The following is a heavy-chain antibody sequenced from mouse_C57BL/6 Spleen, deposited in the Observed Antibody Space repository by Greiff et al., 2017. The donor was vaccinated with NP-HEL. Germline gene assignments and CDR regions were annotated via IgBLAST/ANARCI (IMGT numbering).Heavy chain of an antibody. Sequence: VQLQQSGAELVRPGPSVKVSCKASGYAFTNYLIEWVKQRPGQGLEWIGVINPGSGGTNYNEKFKGKATLTADKSSSTAYMQLSSLTSEDSAVYVCATNFITTVVATDAMDYWGQGTSVTVSS. D-gene: IGHD1-1*01. CDR3: ATNFITTVVATDAMDY. V-gene: IGHV1-54*01. CDR1: GYAFTNYL. J-gene: IGHJ4*01. CDR2: INPGSGGT.